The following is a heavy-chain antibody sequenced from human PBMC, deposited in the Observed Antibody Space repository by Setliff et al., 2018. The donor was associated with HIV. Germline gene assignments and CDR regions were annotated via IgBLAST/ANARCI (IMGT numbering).Heavy chain of an antibody. CDR1: KFLFSNYA. CDR2: ITATGGAT. V-gene: IGHV3-23*01. J-gene: IGHJ5*02. D-gene: IGHD2-2*01. Sequence: GGSLRLSCAASKFLFSNYAMSWVRQAPGKGLELVSGITATGGATYYAESVKGRFTISRDNSKKTLYLQMDDLTAADTAIYYCAKLGSTGYLDSYNWLDPWGQGTLVTVSS. CDR3: AKLGSTGYLDSYNWLDP.